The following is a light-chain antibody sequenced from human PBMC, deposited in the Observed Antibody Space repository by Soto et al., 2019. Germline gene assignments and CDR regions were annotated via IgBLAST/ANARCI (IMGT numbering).Light chain of an antibody. V-gene: IGLV2-14*03. CDR2: NVY. CDR3: SAYTVRRTYV. CDR1: RSEVGAYNF. Sequence: QSSLTQPASLSACPGQSITISCTGTRSEVGAYNFVSWHQQPPVKTRKLLIYNVYDRPSGISYRFSGSSSANTASLTSYRLQGEDESDDYCSAYTVRRTYVFGGETKVTVL. J-gene: IGLJ1*01.